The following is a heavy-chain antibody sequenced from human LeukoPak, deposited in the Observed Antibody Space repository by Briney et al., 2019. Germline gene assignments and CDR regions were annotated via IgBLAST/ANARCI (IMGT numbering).Heavy chain of an antibody. J-gene: IGHJ4*02. Sequence: SETLSLTCTVSGGSISSGSYYWSWIRQPAGKGLEWIGRIYTSGSTNYNPSLKSRVTTSVDTSKNQFSLKLSSVTAADTAVYYCARETGELPYYSDYWGQGTLVTVSS. CDR2: IYTSGST. CDR1: GGSISSGSYY. D-gene: IGHD3-10*01. V-gene: IGHV4-61*02. CDR3: ARETGELPYYSDY.